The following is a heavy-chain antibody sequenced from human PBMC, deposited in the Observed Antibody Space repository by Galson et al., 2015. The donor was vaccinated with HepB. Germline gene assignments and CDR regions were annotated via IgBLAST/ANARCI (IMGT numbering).Heavy chain of an antibody. D-gene: IGHD1-26*01. CDR3: ARGWVDY. CDR1: GYPFTKFA. CDR2: INAGSGNT. V-gene: IGHV1-3*01. J-gene: IGHJ4*02. Sequence: SVKVSCKASGYPFTKFAMHWVRQAPGQRLEWMGWINAGSGNTKYSQKIQGRVTITRDISASTAYMELSSLRSEDTAVYYCARGWVDYWGQGTLVTVSS.